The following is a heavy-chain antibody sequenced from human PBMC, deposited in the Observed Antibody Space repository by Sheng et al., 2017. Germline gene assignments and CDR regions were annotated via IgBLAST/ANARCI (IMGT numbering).Heavy chain of an antibody. CDR3: AREGCTNGVCYPLYYYYGMDV. CDR2: IWYDGSNK. V-gene: IGHV3-33*01. CDR1: GFTFSSYG. J-gene: IGHJ6*02. Sequence: QVQLVESGGGVVQPGRSLRLSCAASGFTFSSYGMHWVRQAPGKGLEWVAVIWYDGSNKYYADSVKGRFTISRDNSKNTLYLQMNSLRAEDTAVYYCAREGCTNGVCYPLYYYYGMDVWGQGP. D-gene: IGHD2-8*01.